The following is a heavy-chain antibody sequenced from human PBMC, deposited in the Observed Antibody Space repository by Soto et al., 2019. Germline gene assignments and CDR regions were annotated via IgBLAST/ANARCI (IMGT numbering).Heavy chain of an antibody. CDR3: TRGWIFGPLINWFDP. Sequence: EGQLVESGGDLVQPGRSLRLSCTASGFTFGDNAMSWFRQAPGKGLEWVGFIRSKAYGGTIEYAASVKGRFTISRDDSKSVAYLQMNSLQTEDTALYFCTRGWIFGPLINWFDPWGQGTLVTVSS. D-gene: IGHD3-3*01. V-gene: IGHV3-49*03. J-gene: IGHJ5*02. CDR1: GFTFGDNA. CDR2: IRSKAYGGTI.